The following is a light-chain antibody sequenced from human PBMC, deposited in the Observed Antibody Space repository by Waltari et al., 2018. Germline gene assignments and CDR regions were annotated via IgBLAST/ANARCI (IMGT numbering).Light chain of an antibody. Sequence: QSALTQPASVSGSPGQSIPISCPGTSSAAGGYTYVSWYQQHPGKAPKLMIYDVSNRPSGVSNRFSGSKSGNTASLTISGLQAEDEADYYCSSYTSSSTLVVFGGGTKLTVL. V-gene: IGLV2-14*03. CDR3: SSYTSSSTLVV. CDR1: SSAAGGYTY. J-gene: IGLJ2*01. CDR2: DVS.